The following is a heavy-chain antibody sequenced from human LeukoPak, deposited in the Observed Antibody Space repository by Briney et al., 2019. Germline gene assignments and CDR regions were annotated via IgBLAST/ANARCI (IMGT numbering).Heavy chain of an antibody. CDR3: ARDTVTTGWFDP. CDR1: GGTFSSYA. V-gene: IGHV1-69*05. CDR2: IIPIFGTA. J-gene: IGHJ5*02. D-gene: IGHD4-17*01. Sequence: ASVKVSCKASGGTFSSYAISWVRQAPGQGLEWMGGIIPIFGTANYAQKFQGRVTITTDESTSTAYMELSSLRSEDTAVYYCARDTVTTGWFDPWGQGTLVTVSS.